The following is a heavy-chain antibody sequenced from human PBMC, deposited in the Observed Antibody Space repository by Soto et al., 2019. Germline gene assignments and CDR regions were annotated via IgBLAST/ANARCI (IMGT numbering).Heavy chain of an antibody. D-gene: IGHD3-22*01. CDR3: ARDYEFGFDI. J-gene: IGHJ3*02. CDR1: AFTLSSYW. CDR2: IKPDGSEK. Sequence: EVQLVESGGGLVQPGGSLRLSCAASAFTLSSYWMSWVRQVPGKGLEWVANIKPDGSEKYYVDSVKGRFTISRDNTKNSLYLQMSTLRPEDTAIYYCARDYEFGFDIWGQGTLVTVSS. V-gene: IGHV3-7*01.